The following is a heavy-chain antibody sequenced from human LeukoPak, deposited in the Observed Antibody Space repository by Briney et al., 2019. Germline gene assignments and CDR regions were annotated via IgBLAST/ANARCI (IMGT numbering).Heavy chain of an antibody. CDR3: AKGGSDTLWPHSFDY. D-gene: IGHD2-21*01. CDR2: TSISGGSA. J-gene: IGHJ4*02. V-gene: IGHV3-23*01. Sequence: PGGSLRLSCAASGFTFSSYSVTWVRQAPGKGLEWVSSTSISGGSAYYADSVKGRFTISRDNSKNTLYLKMNSLRAEDTAVYYCAKGGSDTLWPHSFDYWGQGTLVTVSS. CDR1: GFTFSSYS.